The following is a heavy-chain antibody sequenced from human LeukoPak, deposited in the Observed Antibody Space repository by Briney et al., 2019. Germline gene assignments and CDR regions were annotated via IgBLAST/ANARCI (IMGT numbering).Heavy chain of an antibody. J-gene: IGHJ4*02. CDR3: TSTLGY. CDR2: IKIKNDGGTI. Sequence: NPGGSLRLSCAASGFTVSDVWMTWVRQAPGKGLEWVGRIKIKNDGGTIDYAAPVKGRFTISRDDSKNTLYLQMNGPKTEDTAVYYCTSTLGYWGQGTLVTVSS. V-gene: IGHV3-15*01. D-gene: IGHD3-16*01. CDR1: GFTVSDVW.